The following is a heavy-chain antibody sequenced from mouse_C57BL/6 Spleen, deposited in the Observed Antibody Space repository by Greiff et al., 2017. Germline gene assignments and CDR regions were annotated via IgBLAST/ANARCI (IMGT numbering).Heavy chain of an antibody. Sequence: EVQLVESGGGLVQSGRSLRLSCATSGFTFSDFYMEWVRQAPGKGLEWIAASRNKANDYTTEYSASVKGRFIVSRDTSQSILYLQMNALRAEDTAIYYCARAYGSSFDYAMDYWGQGTSVTVSS. V-gene: IGHV7-1*01. J-gene: IGHJ4*01. CDR1: GFTFSDFY. CDR2: SRNKANDYTT. CDR3: ARAYGSSFDYAMDY. D-gene: IGHD1-1*01.